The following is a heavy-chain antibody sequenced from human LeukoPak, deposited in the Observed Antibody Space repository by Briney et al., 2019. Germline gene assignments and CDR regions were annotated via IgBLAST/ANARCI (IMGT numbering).Heavy chain of an antibody. CDR1: GGSIGSYY. CDR2: INHSGST. V-gene: IGHV4-34*01. D-gene: IGHD1-14*01. Sequence: PSETLSLTCTVSGGSIGSYYWSWIRQPPGKGLEWIGEINHSGSTNYNPSLKSRVTISVDTSKNQFSLKLSSVTAADTAVYYCARGLPADYDYWGQGTLVTVSS. J-gene: IGHJ4*02. CDR3: ARGLPADYDY.